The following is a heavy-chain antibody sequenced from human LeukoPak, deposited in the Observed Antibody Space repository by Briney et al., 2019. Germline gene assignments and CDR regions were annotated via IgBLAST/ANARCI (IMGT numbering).Heavy chain of an antibody. V-gene: IGHV3-7*01. CDR2: IKQDGSEK. CDR3: AREWPGGIAAAGTRIEGDY. J-gene: IGHJ4*02. D-gene: IGHD6-13*01. CDR1: GFSVSGYW. Sequence: PGGSLRLSCAVSGFSVSGYWMTWVRQAPGKGLEWVANIKQDGSEKNYVDSVKGRFTISRDNAENSLFLQMNSLRVEDTAVYYCAREWPGGIAAAGTRIEGDYWGQGTLVAVSS.